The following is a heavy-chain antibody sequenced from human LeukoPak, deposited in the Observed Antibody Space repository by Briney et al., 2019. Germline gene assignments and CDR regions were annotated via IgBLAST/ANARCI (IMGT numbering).Heavy chain of an antibody. CDR3: ASIAAADYNWFDP. J-gene: IGHJ5*02. Sequence: SVKVSCKASGGTFSSYAISWVRQAPGQGLEWMGRIIPIFGTANYAQKLQDRVTITTDESTSTAYMELSSLRSEDTAVYYCASIAAADYNWFDPWGQGTLVTVSS. CDR1: GGTFSSYA. D-gene: IGHD6-13*01. V-gene: IGHV1-69*05. CDR2: IIPIFGTA.